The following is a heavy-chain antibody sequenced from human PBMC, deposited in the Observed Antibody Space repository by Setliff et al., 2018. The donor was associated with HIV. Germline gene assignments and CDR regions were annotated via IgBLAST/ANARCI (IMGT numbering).Heavy chain of an antibody. CDR1: DGSISRTSYY. J-gene: IGHJ4*02. CDR3: ATHGAQ. V-gene: IGHV4-39*01. CDR2: VYYTGST. D-gene: IGHD1-26*01. Sequence: SETLSLTCTVSDGSISRTSYYWGWIRQPPGRGLEWIGSVYYTGSTYYNPSLKGRVTISVDTSKNQFSLKLSSVTAADTAVYYCATHGAQWGQGTLVTVSS.